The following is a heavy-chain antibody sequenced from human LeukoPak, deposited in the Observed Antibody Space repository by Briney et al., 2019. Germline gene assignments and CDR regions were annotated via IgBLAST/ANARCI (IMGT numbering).Heavy chain of an antibody. Sequence: SETLSLTCTVSGGSISSYYWSWIRQPPGKGLEWIGYIYYSGSTNYNPSLKSRVTISVDTSKNQFSLKLSSVTAADTAVYYCARHTYDYYYGSGSYLDYWGQGTLVTVSS. CDR2: IYYSGST. CDR1: GGSISSYY. J-gene: IGHJ4*02. V-gene: IGHV4-59*08. CDR3: ARHTYDYYYGSGSYLDY. D-gene: IGHD3-10*01.